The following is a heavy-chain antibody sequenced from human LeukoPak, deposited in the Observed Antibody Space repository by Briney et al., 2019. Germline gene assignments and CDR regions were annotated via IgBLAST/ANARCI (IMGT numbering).Heavy chain of an antibody. CDR2: ISGSGDST. CDR1: GFTFISYA. J-gene: IGHJ4*02. V-gene: IGHV3-23*01. CDR3: AKDIVVVTAMHFDY. Sequence: PGGSLRLSCAASGFTFISYAMSWVRQAPGKGLEWVSSISGSGDSTYYADSVKGRFTISRDNSKDTLYLQMNSLRAEDTAVYYCAKDIVVVTAMHFDYWGQGTLVIVSS. D-gene: IGHD2-21*02.